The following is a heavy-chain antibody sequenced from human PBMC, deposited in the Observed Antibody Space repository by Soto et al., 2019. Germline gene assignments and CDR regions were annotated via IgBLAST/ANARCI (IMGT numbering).Heavy chain of an antibody. CDR3: ADGGRYPYY. V-gene: IGHV3-23*01. CDR2: ISAGGDGT. CDR1: GFSFSSYA. D-gene: IGHD1-26*01. Sequence: PGWSLRLSCAASGFSFSSYAMGWVRQAPGKGLGWVSSISAGGDGTYYADSVKGRFTISRDNSKNTMYLQMTSLRADDTAVYYCADGGRYPYYWGPGTLVTVSS. J-gene: IGHJ4*02.